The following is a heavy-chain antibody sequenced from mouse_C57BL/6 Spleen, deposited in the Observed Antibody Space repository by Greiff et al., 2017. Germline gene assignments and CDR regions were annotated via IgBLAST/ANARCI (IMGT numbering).Heavy chain of an antibody. V-gene: IGHV1-54*01. D-gene: IGHD2-1*01. CDR1: GYAFTPYL. Sequence: QVQLPQSGAELVRPGTSVKVSCKASGYAFTPYLIAWVKQRPGQGLEWIGVINPGSGGTNYNEKFKGKATMTADKSSSTAYMQLSSLTSEDSAVYFCAREGVYYGNYEAMDYWGQGTSVTVSS. J-gene: IGHJ4*01. CDR3: AREGVYYGNYEAMDY. CDR2: INPGSGGT.